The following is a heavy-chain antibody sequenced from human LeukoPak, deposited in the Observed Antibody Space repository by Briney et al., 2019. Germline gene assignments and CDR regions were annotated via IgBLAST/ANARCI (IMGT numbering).Heavy chain of an antibody. J-gene: IGHJ3*02. CDR2: IYPGGSDT. CDR1: GYSFNSYW. D-gene: IGHD3-10*01. V-gene: IGHV5-51*01. Sequence: GESLKISCKGSGYSFNSYWIGWVRQMPGKGLGWMGIIYPGGSDTRYSPSSQGQVTIQADKSISTAYLQWSSLNASDTAMYYCARQSHHIITGGAFDIWGQGTMVTVSS. CDR3: ARQSHHIITGGAFDI.